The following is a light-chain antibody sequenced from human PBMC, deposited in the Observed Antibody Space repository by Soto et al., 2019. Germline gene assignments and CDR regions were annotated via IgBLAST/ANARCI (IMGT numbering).Light chain of an antibody. Sequence: SSELTQPPSVSVSPGQTASITCSGDKLGDKYACWYQQKPGQSPVLVIYQDSKRPSGIPERFSGSNSGNTATLTISGTQAMDEADYYCQAWDSSPANDVFGTGTKLTVL. CDR3: QAWDSSPANDV. V-gene: IGLV3-1*01. J-gene: IGLJ1*01. CDR2: QDS. CDR1: KLGDKY.